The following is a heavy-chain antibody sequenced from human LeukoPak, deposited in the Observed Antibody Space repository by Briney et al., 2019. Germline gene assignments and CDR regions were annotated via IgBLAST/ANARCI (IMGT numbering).Heavy chain of an antibody. CDR2: MNPNSGNT. J-gene: IGHJ5*02. D-gene: IGHD3-10*01. CDR1: GYTFTSYD. V-gene: IGHV1-8*01. CDR3: AREEGRLLWFGELTGGWFDP. Sequence: ASVKVSCKASGYTFTSYDINWVRQATGQGLEWTGWMNPNSGNTGYAQKFQGRVTMTRNTSISTAYMELSSLRSEDTAVYYCAREEGRLLWFGELTGGWFDPWGQGTLVTVSS.